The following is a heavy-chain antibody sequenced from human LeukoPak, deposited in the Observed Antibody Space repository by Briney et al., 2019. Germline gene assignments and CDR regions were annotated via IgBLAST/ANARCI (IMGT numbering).Heavy chain of an antibody. Sequence: GGSLRLSCAASGFTFSDYYMSWIRQAPGKGLEWVSYISSSGSTIYYADSVKGRFTISRDNAKNSLYLQMNGLRAEDTAVYYCARGDSYGYLYYYGMDVWGQGTTVTVSS. J-gene: IGHJ6*02. CDR3: ARGDSYGYLYYYGMDV. CDR2: ISSSGSTI. D-gene: IGHD5-18*01. V-gene: IGHV3-11*01. CDR1: GFTFSDYY.